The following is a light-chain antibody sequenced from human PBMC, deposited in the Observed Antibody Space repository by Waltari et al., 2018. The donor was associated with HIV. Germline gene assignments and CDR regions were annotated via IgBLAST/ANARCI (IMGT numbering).Light chain of an antibody. CDR3: SSYTSAETVV. CDR2: ELI. CDR1: SSDVGAYKY. V-gene: IGLV2-14*01. J-gene: IGLJ1*01. Sequence: QSALTQPASVSGSPGQSITISCTGTSSDVGAYKYVSWYQQHPDKVPKLIIYELIKRHAGISKRFSGSKSGNTASLTISGLETEDEADYYCSSYTSAETVVFGVGNRVTVL.